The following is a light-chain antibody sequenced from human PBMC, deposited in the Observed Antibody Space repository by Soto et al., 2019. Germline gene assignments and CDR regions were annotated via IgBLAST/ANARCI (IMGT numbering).Light chain of an antibody. V-gene: IGLV2-14*03. CDR1: SSDVGAYNY. J-gene: IGLJ2*01. CDR3: SSYRRRSTLA. CDR2: DVN. Sequence: QSALTQPASVSASPGQSVTISCTGTSSDVGAYNYVPWYQQQPGKAPKLMIFDVNNRPSGVSNRFSGSKSGNTASLTISVLQDEDAAYYYRSSYRRRSTLAFGGGTKLTVL.